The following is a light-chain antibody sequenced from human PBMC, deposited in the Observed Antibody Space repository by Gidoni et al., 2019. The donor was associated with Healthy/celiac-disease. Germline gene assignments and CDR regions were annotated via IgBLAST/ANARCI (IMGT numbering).Light chain of an antibody. CDR2: ASS. Sequence: IQMTQSPSSLSASVGDRVTITCRASHSISSYLNCYQQKQGKAPKLLIYASSSLQSGVPSRFSGSGSGTDFTLTISSLQPEDFATYYCQQSYSTPRWTFGQGTKVEIK. CDR3: QQSYSTPRWT. V-gene: IGKV1-39*01. J-gene: IGKJ1*01. CDR1: HSISSY.